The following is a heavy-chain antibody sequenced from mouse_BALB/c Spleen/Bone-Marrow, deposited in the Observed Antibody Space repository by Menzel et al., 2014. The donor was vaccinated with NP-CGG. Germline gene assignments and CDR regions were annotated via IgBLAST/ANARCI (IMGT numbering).Heavy chain of an antibody. CDR2: IYPGSGNT. CDR3: ARRGYFDY. Sequence: VKLMESGAELARPGASVKLSCKAFGYTFTDYYINWVRQRTGQGLEWIGEIYPGSGNTYYNEKFKGKATLTADKSSSTAYMQLSSLTSEDSAVYFCARRGYFDYWGQGTTLTVSS. J-gene: IGHJ2*01. CDR1: GYTFTDYY. V-gene: IGHV1-77*01.